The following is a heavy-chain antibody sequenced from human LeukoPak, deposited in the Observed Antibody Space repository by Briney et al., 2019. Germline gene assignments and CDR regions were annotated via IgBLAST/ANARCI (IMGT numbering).Heavy chain of an antibody. V-gene: IGHV1-46*01. CDR2: INPSGGST. D-gene: IGHD3-22*01. J-gene: IGHJ6*03. Sequence: GASVKVSCKASGYTFTSYYMHWVRQAPGQGLEWMGIINPSGGSTSYAQKFQGRVTMTRDTSTSTVYMELSSLRSEDTAVYYCARGLMYYYDSSGDPIYYYYYMDVWGKGTTVTISS. CDR1: GYTFTSYY. CDR3: ARGLMYYYDSSGDPIYYYYYMDV.